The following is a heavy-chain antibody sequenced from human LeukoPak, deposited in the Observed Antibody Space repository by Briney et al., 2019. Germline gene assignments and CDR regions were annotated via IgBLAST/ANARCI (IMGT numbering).Heavy chain of an antibody. Sequence: ASVKVSCKASGYTFTSHCVHWVRHAPGQGLEGMGIINPSGDNTNYAQNFQGRVTMTRDTSTSTVYMELSSLRSEDTAVYYCARGRGDGSGSHAPKADFYCMDVWGQGTTVTVSS. CDR1: GYTFTSHC. D-gene: IGHD3-10*01. CDR3: ARGRGDGSGSHAPKADFYCMDV. J-gene: IGHJ6*02. V-gene: IGHV1-46*01. CDR2: INPSGDNT.